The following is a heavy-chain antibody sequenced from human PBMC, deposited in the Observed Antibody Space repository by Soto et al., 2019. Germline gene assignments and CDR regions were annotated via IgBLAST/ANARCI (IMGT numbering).Heavy chain of an antibody. V-gene: IGHV3-30-3*01. Sequence: QVQLVESGGGVVQPGRSLRLSCVVSGFSFSRFTMHWVRQAPGKGLEWVAIILHDGTNKYYADSVKGRFTIPRDNSKNTLYLQMNSLRTEDTALYYCARGGSVDYWGQGTLVTVSS. CDR1: GFSFSRFT. D-gene: IGHD1-26*01. J-gene: IGHJ4*02. CDR2: ILHDGTNK. CDR3: ARGGSVDY.